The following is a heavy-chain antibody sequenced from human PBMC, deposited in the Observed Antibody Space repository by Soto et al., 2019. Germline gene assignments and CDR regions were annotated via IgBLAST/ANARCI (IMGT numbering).Heavy chain of an antibody. CDR1: GITFSPYW. V-gene: IGHV3-74*01. CDR3: ARRGYNYVDY. CDR2: INSDGSST. J-gene: IGHJ4*02. Sequence: GGSLRLSCAASGITFSPYWMYWVRQAPGKGLVWVSRINSDGSSTSYADSVKGRFTVSRDNAKNTLYLQMNSLRAEDTAVYYCARRGYNYVDYWGQGALVTVSS. D-gene: IGHD5-18*01.